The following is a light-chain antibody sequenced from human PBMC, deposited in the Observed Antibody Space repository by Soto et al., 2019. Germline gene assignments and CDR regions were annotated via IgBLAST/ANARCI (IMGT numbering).Light chain of an antibody. Sequence: QSVLTQPASVSGSPGQSITISCTGTSSDVRSYNLVSWYQQHPGKAPKLMIYEVSKRPSGVSNRFSGSKSGNTASQTISGLQAEDEADYYCCSYAGSSTPVVFGGGTKLTVL. J-gene: IGLJ2*01. CDR1: SSDVRSYNL. V-gene: IGLV2-23*02. CDR3: CSYAGSSTPVV. CDR2: EVS.